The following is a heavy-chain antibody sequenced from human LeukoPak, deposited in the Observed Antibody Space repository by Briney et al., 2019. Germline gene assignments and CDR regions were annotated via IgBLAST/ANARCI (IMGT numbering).Heavy chain of an antibody. CDR2: INSDGSST. CDR1: GFTFSSYW. J-gene: IGHJ4*02. Sequence: GGSLRLSCAASGFTFSSYWMHWVRQAPWKGLVWVSLINSDGSSTSYADSVKGRFTISRDNAKNTLYLQMNSLRAEDTAVYYCAAAGGYYDSSGSYDYWGQGTLVTVSS. D-gene: IGHD3-22*01. V-gene: IGHV3-74*01. CDR3: AAAGGYYDSSGSYDY.